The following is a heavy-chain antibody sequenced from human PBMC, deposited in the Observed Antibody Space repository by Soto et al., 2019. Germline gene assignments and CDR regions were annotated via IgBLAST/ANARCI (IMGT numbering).Heavy chain of an antibody. J-gene: IGHJ4*02. V-gene: IGHV1-8*01. CDR2: INPNSNNT. CDR3: ARVRGAIAAAGRYYFDY. Sequence: ASVKVSCKSSGYTFTSYDINWVRQPTGQGLEWMGWINPNSNNTVYPQKFQGSVTMTRNTSVSSPYMELSSVRSEDTAVYYCARVRGAIAAAGRYYFDYWGQGTLVTVSS. D-gene: IGHD6-13*01. CDR1: GYTFTSYD.